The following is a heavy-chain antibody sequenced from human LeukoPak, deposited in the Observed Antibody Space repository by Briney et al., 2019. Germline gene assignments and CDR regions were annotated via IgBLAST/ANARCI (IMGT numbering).Heavy chain of an antibody. Sequence: SETLSLTCAVYGGSFSGYYWSWIRQPPGKGLEWIGETNHSGSTNYNPSLKSRVTISVDTSKNQFSLKLSSVTAADTAVYYCATRRWASAFDIWGQGTMVTVSS. D-gene: IGHD4-17*01. CDR3: ATRRWASAFDI. CDR1: GGSFSGYY. J-gene: IGHJ3*02. V-gene: IGHV4-34*01. CDR2: TNHSGST.